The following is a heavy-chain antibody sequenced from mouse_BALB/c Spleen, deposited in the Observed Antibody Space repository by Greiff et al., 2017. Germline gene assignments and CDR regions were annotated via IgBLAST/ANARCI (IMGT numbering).Heavy chain of an antibody. CDR3: ARGTYYRYDGLYYAMDY. CDR2: ISNGGGST. D-gene: IGHD2-14*01. CDR1: GFTFSSYT. Sequence: EVKLVESGGGLVQPGGSLKLSCAASGFTFSSYTMSWVRQTPEKRLEWVAYISNGGGSTYYPDTVKGRFTISRDNAKNTLYLQMSSLKSEDTAMYYCARGTYYRYDGLYYAMDYWGQGTSVTVSS. V-gene: IGHV5-12-2*01. J-gene: IGHJ4*01.